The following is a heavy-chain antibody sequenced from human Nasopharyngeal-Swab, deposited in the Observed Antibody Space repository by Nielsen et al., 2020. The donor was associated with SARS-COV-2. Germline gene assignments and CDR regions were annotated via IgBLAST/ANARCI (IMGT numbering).Heavy chain of an antibody. J-gene: IGHJ6*02. CDR1: GFTFDDYA. D-gene: IGHD6-13*01. CDR3: AKGSYSSSWYFGRGGHYYGIDV. CDR2: ISGDGGSI. Sequence: GESLKISCAASGFTFDDYAMHWVRQAPGKGLEWVSLISGDGGSIYYADSVKGRFTISRDNSKNSLYLQMNSLRTEDTALYYCAKGSYSSSWYFGRGGHYYGIDVWGQGTTVTVSS. V-gene: IGHV3-43*02.